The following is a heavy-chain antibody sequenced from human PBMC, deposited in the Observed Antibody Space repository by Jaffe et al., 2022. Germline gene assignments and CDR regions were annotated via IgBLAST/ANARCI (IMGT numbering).Heavy chain of an antibody. Sequence: EVQLVESGGGLVQPGGSLRLSCAASGFTFSSYSMNWVRQAPGKGLEWVSYISSSSSTIYYADSVKGRFTISRDNAKNSLYLQMNSLRAEDTAVYYCARDSTFGWFDPWGQGTLVTVSS. V-gene: IGHV3-48*01. D-gene: IGHD3-16*01. CDR1: GFTFSSYS. CDR3: ARDSTFGWFDP. J-gene: IGHJ5*02. CDR2: ISSSSSTI.